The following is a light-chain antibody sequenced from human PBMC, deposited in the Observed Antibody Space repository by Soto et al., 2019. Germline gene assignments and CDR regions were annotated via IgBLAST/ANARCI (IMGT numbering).Light chain of an antibody. V-gene: IGKV2-28*01. CDR2: MGS. CDR1: QSLLHSNGYTY. J-gene: IGKJ5*01. CDR3: MQALQTPLSIT. Sequence: DIVMTQSPLSLPVTPGEPASISCRSSQSLLHSNGYTYFDWYLQKPGQSPQLLIYMGSNRASGGADGLSGGGSGTDFTLKISSVEADDVGVYYCMQALQTPLSITFGQGTRLEIK.